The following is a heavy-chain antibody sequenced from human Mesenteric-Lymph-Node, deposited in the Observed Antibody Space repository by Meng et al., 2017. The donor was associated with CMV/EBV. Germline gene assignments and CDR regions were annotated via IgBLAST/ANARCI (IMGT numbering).Heavy chain of an antibody. D-gene: IGHD3-3*01. Sequence: GGSLRLSCAASGFTFRNYALSWVRQAPGKGLEWVSAIGHSGGSTYYADSVKGRFIISRDNSKNTLYLQMNSLRAEDTAVYYCAKAGRIFGVVIAWGQGTLVTVSS. CDR3: AKAGRIFGVVIA. CDR1: GFTFRNYA. V-gene: IGHV3-23*01. J-gene: IGHJ5*02. CDR2: IGHSGGST.